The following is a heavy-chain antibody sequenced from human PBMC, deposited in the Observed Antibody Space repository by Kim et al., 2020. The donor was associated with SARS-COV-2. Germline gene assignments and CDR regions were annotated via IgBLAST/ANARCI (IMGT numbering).Heavy chain of an antibody. Sequence: GGSLRLSCAASGFTFSSYAMHWVRQAPGKGLEWVAVISYDGSNKYYADSVKGRFTISRDNSKNTLYLQMNSLRAEDTAVYYCARGEDIVLMVYDPSDDAFDIWGQGTMVTVSS. CDR3: ARGEDIVLMVYDPSDDAFDI. J-gene: IGHJ3*02. V-gene: IGHV3-30-3*01. CDR1: GFTFSSYA. D-gene: IGHD2-8*01. CDR2: ISYDGSNK.